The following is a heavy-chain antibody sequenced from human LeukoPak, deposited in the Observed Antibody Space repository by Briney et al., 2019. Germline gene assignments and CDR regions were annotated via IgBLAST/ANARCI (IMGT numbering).Heavy chain of an antibody. CDR1: GGSISSSSYY. CDR2: IYYSGSS. CDR3: ARVVTPREWFGGGKVGMDV. J-gene: IGHJ6*02. V-gene: IGHV4-39*07. D-gene: IGHD3-10*01. Sequence: PSETLSLTCTVSGGSISSSSYYWGWIRQPPGKGLEWIGSIYYSGSSYYNPSLKSRVTISVDTSKNQFSLKLSSVTAADTAVYYCARVVTPREWFGGGKVGMDVWGQGTTVTVSS.